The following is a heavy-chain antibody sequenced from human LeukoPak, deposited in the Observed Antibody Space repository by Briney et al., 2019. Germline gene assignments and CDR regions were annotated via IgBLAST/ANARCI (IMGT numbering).Heavy chain of an antibody. V-gene: IGHV4-38-2*01. CDR1: GYSISSGYY. J-gene: IGHJ3*02. CDR3: ARWDSGEWFHDAFDI. Sequence: SETLSLTCGVSGYSISSGYYWGWIRPPPGTGLEWIGSIYHSGSTYYNPSLKSRVTISVDTSKNQFSLKLRSVTAADTALYYCARWDSGEWFHDAFDIWGQGTRVTVSS. D-gene: IGHD3-3*01. CDR2: IYHSGST.